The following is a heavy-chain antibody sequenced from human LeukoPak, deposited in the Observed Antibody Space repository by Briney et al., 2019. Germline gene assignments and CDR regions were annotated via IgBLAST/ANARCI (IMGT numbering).Heavy chain of an antibody. Sequence: SETLSLTCTVSGGSISSYYWSWIRQPPGKGLEWIGYIYYSGSTNYNPYLKSRVAISVDTSKNHFSLKLSSVTAADTAVYYCARERTDYGSGSYYTDYWGQGTLVTVSS. V-gene: IGHV4-59*01. CDR1: GGSISSYY. D-gene: IGHD3-10*01. CDR3: ARERTDYGSGSYYTDY. CDR2: IYYSGST. J-gene: IGHJ4*02.